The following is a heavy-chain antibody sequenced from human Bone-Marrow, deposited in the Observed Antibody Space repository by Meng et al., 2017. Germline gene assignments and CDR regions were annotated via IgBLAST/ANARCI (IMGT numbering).Heavy chain of an antibody. J-gene: IGHJ6*02. D-gene: IGHD3-3*01. CDR1: GFTFDDYA. V-gene: IGHV3-9*01. CDR2: ISWNSGSI. Sequence: SLKISCAASGFTFDDYAMHWVRQAPGKGLEWVSGISWNSGSIGYADSVKGRFTISRDNAKNSLYLQMNSLRAEDTALYYCAKGITIFFNVVDVWGQGNTVNVAS. CDR3: AKGITIFFNVVDV.